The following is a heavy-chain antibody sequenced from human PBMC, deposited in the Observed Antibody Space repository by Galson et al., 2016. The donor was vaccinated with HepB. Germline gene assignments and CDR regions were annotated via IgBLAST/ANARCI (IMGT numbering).Heavy chain of an antibody. V-gene: IGHV6-1*01. CDR2: TYYRSEWHF. D-gene: IGHD7-27*01. CDR3: ARSYLLGRGFGS. J-gene: IGHJ4*02. Sequence: CAISGDSVSSNSAGWYWIRQSPSRGLEWLGRTYYRSEWHFDYAESVESRIATNPDTAKNQFSLQLNSVTPEDTSIYYCARSYLLGRGFGSWGQGTLVTVSS. CDR1: GDSVSSNSAG.